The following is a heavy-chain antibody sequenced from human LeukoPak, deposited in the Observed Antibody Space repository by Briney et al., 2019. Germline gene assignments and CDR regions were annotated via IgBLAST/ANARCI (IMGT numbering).Heavy chain of an antibody. D-gene: IGHD1-7*01. CDR2: IHYDSTTE. CDR1: GFTFSSSA. CDR3: AKDWNWAIDY. V-gene: IGHV3-30*02. Sequence: GGSLRLSCAASGFTFSSSAMHWVRQAPGKGLEWVAYIHYDSTTEDYADSVKGRFTISRDNSKNTLFLQMNNLRVEDMAVFYCAKDWNWAIDYWGQGTLVTVSS. J-gene: IGHJ4*02.